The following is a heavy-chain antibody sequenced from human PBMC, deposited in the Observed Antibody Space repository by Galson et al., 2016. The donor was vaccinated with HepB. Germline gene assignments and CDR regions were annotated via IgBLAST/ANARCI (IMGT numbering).Heavy chain of an antibody. CDR2: IYYSGNT. CDR3: ARSRGGGARVPFDY. D-gene: IGHD2-21*01. J-gene: IGHJ4*02. Sequence: SETLSLTCSVSGGYISSYSWSWIRQSPGKGLEWIGYIYYSGNTNYNPSLKRRVTISVDTSKNHFSLRLTSVTAADTAVYYCARSRGGGARVPFDYWGQGTLVTVTS. CDR1: GGYISSYS. V-gene: IGHV4-59*01.